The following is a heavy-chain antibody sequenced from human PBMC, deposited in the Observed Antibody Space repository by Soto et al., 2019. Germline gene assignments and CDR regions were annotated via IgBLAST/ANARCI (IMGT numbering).Heavy chain of an antibody. Sequence: QLQLQESGPGLVKPSETLSLTCTVSGGSISSSSYYWGWIRQPPGKGLEWIGNIYYSGSTYYNPSLKSRVPISVDTSNNQFSLHLGAVTAADPGVYYCARRSGYSYADFDYWGQGTLVTVSS. D-gene: IGHD3-22*01. J-gene: IGHJ4*02. CDR1: GGSISSSSYY. V-gene: IGHV4-39*01. CDR2: IYYSGST. CDR3: ARRSGYSYADFDY.